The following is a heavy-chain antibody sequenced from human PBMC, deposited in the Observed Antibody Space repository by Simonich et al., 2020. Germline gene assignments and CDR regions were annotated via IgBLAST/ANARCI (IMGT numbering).Heavy chain of an antibody. J-gene: IGHJ3*02. Sequence: EVQLVESGGGLVQPGGSLRLSCAASGCTFSSYWMHWVRQAPGKGLVWVTRINSDGSSTSYADSVKGRFTISRDNAKNTLYLQMNSLRAEDTAVYYCARDYSNYDAFDIWGQGTMVTVSS. CDR3: ARDYSNYDAFDI. CDR1: GCTFSSYW. D-gene: IGHD4-4*01. CDR2: INSDGSST. V-gene: IGHV3-74*01.